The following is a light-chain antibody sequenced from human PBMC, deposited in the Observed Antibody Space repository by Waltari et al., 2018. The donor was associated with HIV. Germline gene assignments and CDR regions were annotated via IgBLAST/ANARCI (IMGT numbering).Light chain of an antibody. J-gene: IGLJ3*02. CDR2: EVS. CDR1: SSDVGSYDY. Sequence: QSALTQPPSASGSPGQSVTISCTGTSSDVGSYDYVSWYQQYPGKAPKLIIYEVSKLPAGVPDRCSGSKSVNTAFRTVSGLQIDDEADYYCSSYAGNNNLLFGGGTKLTVL. CDR3: SSYAGNNNLL. V-gene: IGLV2-8*01.